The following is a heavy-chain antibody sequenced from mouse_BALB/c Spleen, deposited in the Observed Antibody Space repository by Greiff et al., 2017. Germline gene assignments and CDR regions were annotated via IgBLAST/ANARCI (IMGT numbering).Heavy chain of an antibody. J-gene: IGHJ3*01. CDR3: ARLGNYGGFAY. CDR1: GFTFSSYA. CDR2: ISSGGSYT. V-gene: IGHV5-9-1*01. Sequence: EVMLVESGGGLVKPGGSLKLSCAASGFTFSSYAMSWVRQTPEKRLEWVATISSGGSYTYYPDSVKGRFTISRDNAKNTLYLQMSSLRSEDTAMYYCARLGNYGGFAYWGQGTLVTVSA. D-gene: IGHD2-1*01.